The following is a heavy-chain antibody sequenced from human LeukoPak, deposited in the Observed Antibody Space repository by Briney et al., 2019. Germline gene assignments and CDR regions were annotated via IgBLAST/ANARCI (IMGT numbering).Heavy chain of an antibody. CDR3: ARDLRSVTTMLPYCFDY. V-gene: IGHV3-21*01. CDR2: ISSSSSYI. CDR1: GFTFSSYS. J-gene: IGHJ4*02. Sequence: GGSLRLSCAASGFTFSSYSMNWVRQAPGKGLEWVSSISSSSSYIYYADSVKGRFTISRDNAKNSLYLQMNSLRAEDTAVYYCARDLRSVTTMLPYCFDYWGQGTLVTVSS. D-gene: IGHD4-17*01.